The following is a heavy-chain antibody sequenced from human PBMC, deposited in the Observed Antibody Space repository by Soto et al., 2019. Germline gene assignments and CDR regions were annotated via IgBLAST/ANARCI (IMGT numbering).Heavy chain of an antibody. V-gene: IGHV3-21*01. CDR3: ASQEVEPPPYYFAL. CDR1: GFTLSIYS. J-gene: IGHJ4*02. CDR2: IDFRRGST. D-gene: IGHD1-1*01. Sequence: PGGSLRLSCAASGFTLSIYSMSWVRQAPGKGLEWVSSIDFRRGSTYYADSVKGRFTISRDNTKNSVFLQLNSLRAEDTAVYYCASQEVEPPPYYFALWGQGTLVTVSS.